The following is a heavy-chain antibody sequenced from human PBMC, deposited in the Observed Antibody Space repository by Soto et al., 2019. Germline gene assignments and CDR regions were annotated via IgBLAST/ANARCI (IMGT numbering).Heavy chain of an antibody. D-gene: IGHD6-19*01. CDR2: VSHGGRNT. J-gene: IGHJ4*02. Sequence: VQLVESGGGVVQPGRSLRLSCAASGFTFSDYAMHWVRQAPGKGLEWVAVVSHGGRNTHYADSVKGRFTISRDSSKNTFSLEMISLRAEDTAVYYCAKGGLQWLVTSDFNYWGQGALVTVSS. CDR1: GFTFSDYA. CDR3: AKGGLQWLVTSDFNY. V-gene: IGHV3-30*18.